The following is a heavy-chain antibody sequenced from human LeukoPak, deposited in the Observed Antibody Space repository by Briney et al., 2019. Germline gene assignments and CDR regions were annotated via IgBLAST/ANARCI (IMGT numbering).Heavy chain of an antibody. D-gene: IGHD3-22*01. CDR2: ISSSSSYI. CDR3: AKGYYDSSGRRPDLDY. CDR1: GFTFSSYS. J-gene: IGHJ4*02. V-gene: IGHV3-21*04. Sequence: PGGSLRLSCAASGFTFSSYSMNWVRQAPGKGLEWVSSISSSSSYIYYADSVKGRFTISRDNAKNSLYLQMNSLRAEDTALYYCAKGYYDSSGRRPDLDYWGQGTLVTVSS.